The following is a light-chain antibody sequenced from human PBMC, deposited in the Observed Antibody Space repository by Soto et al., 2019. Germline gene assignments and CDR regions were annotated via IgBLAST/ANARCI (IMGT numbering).Light chain of an antibody. Sequence: QSVLTQPASVSGSPGQSITISCTGTSSDVGGYNYVSWYQQHPGKAPKLMIYDVSNRPSGVSNRFSGSKSGNTASLTISGLQAEYEADYSCSSYTTSTPHVFGTVTEVTDL. V-gene: IGLV2-14*01. CDR3: SSYTTSTPHV. J-gene: IGLJ1*01. CDR2: DVS. CDR1: SSDVGGYNY.